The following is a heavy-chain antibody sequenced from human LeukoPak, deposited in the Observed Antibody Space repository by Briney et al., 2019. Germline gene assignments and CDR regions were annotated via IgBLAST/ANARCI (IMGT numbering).Heavy chain of an antibody. CDR3: ARSPPYYYDSSGYFPMDV. CDR1: GYTFTGYY. CDR2: INTNTGNP. V-gene: IGHV7-4-1*02. D-gene: IGHD3-22*01. J-gene: IGHJ6*03. Sequence: ASVKVSCKASGYTFTGYYMHWVRQAPGQGLEWMGWINTNTGNPTYAQGFTGRFVFSLDTSVSTAYLQISSLKAEDTAVYYCARSPPYYYDSSGYFPMDVWGKGTTVTVPS.